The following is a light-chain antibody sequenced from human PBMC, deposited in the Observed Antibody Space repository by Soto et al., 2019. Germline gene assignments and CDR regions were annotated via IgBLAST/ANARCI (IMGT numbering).Light chain of an antibody. Sequence: DIQMTQSPSSLSASVGDRVTITCRAKESVSSYVNWYQQKPGKAPKLLIYAASSLQSGVPARFIGSGSVTDFTLTISGLQPEDFATYYCQQSYSKWTFGQGTKVEIK. CDR2: AAS. CDR3: QQSYSKWT. CDR1: ESVSSY. V-gene: IGKV1-39*01. J-gene: IGKJ1*01.